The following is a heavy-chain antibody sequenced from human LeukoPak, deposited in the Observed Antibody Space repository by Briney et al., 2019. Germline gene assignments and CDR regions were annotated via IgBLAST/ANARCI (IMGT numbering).Heavy chain of an antibody. CDR3: AKVPYDSSDYFDY. V-gene: IGHV3-30*18. D-gene: IGHD3-22*01. CDR1: GFTFSSYG. CDR2: ISYDGSNK. Sequence: GGSLRLSCAASGFTFSSYGMHWVRQAPGKGLEWVAVISYDGSNKYYADSVKGRFIISRDNSKNTLYLQMNSLRAEDTAVYYCAKVPYDSSDYFDYWGQGTLVTVSS. J-gene: IGHJ4*02.